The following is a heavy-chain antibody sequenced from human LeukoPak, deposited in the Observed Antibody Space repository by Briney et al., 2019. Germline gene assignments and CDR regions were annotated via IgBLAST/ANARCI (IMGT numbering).Heavy chain of an antibody. J-gene: IGHJ3*02. Sequence: SVKVSCKASGGTFSSYAISWVRQAPGQGLEWMRGIIPIFGTANYAQKFQGRVTITTDESTSTAYMELSSLRSEDTAVYYCARTYYYDSSGSGDAFDIWGQGTMVTVSS. V-gene: IGHV1-69*05. CDR3: ARTYYYDSSGSGDAFDI. CDR2: IIPIFGTA. CDR1: GGTFSSYA. D-gene: IGHD3-22*01.